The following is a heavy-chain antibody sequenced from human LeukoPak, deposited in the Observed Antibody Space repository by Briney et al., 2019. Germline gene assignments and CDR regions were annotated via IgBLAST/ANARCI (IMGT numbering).Heavy chain of an antibody. CDR1: GASISSGSNY. Sequence: SETLSLTCSVSGASISSGSNYWGWIRQPPGKTLEWIGSIYSSGSTYYNPSLKSRVTIPVDTSKNQFSLKLSSVTAADTAVYYCARDHLSGYSSGWYLGGHNWFDPWGQGTLVTVSS. CDR3: ARDHLSGYSSGWYLGGHNWFDP. CDR2: IYSSGST. V-gene: IGHV4-39*07. J-gene: IGHJ5*02. D-gene: IGHD6-19*01.